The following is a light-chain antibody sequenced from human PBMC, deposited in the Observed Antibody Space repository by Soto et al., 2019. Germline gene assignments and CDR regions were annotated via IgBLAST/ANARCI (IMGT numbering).Light chain of an antibody. V-gene: IGLV2-14*01. CDR1: SSDIGGYNY. J-gene: IGLJ1*01. CDR3: SSYRSSTTPYV. Sequence: QSALTQPASVSGSPGQSITISCTGTSSDIGGYNYVSWYQQHAGKAPKLMIYEVTNRPSGVSNRFSGSKSGNTASLTISGLQAGDEADYYCSSYRSSTTPYVFGTGTKVTVL. CDR2: EVT.